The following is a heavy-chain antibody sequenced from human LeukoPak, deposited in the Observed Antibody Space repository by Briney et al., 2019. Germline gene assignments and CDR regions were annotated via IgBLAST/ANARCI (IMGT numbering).Heavy chain of an antibody. D-gene: IGHD3-10*02. V-gene: IGHV3-23*01. CDR1: GLSLNTNM. CDR2: ITSVGAT. CDR3: VKRPEYDAGNYVFEH. J-gene: IGHJ4*02. Sequence: TGGSLRLSCVASGLSLNTNMMSWVRQAPGKGLEWISTITSVGATYYTDSVRGRFTISREISKNTVYLLMNSLRAEGTAVYYCVKRPEYDAGNYVFEHWGQGSLVSVSS.